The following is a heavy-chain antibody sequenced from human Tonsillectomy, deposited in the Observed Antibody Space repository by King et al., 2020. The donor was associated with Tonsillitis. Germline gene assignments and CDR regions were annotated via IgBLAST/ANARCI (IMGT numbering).Heavy chain of an antibody. CDR2: IYWDDDQ. Sequence: TLKESGPTLVKPTQTLTLTCTFSGFSLSTTGVGVGWIRQPPGKAPEWLGIIYWDDDQRYSPSLKSRLTITKDTSKNQVVLTMTNMDSVDTGTYFCAHSSKIWYEAVDHWGQGALVTVSS. J-gene: IGHJ4*02. CDR3: AHSSKIWYEAVDH. D-gene: IGHD6-13*01. CDR1: GFSLSTTGVG. V-gene: IGHV2-5*02.